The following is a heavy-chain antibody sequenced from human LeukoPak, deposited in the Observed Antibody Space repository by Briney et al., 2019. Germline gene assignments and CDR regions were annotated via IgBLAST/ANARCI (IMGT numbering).Heavy chain of an antibody. CDR3: ARDGTYYDFWSGYLYYYYYGMDV. CDR2: INPSGGST. J-gene: IGHJ6*02. Sequence: ASVKVSCKASGYTFTSYYMHWVRQAPGQGLEWMGIINPSGGSTSYAQKFQGRVTITRDTSASTAYMELSSLRSEDTAVYYCARDGTYYDFWSGYLYYYYYGMDVWGQGTTVTVSS. D-gene: IGHD3-3*01. V-gene: IGHV1-46*01. CDR1: GYTFTSYY.